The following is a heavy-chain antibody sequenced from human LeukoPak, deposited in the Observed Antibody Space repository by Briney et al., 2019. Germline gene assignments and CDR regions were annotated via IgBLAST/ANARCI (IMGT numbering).Heavy chain of an antibody. CDR1: GASITDSY. D-gene: IGHD6-6*01. Sequence: SETLSLTCSVSGASITDSYWTWIRQPPGKTLEWIGYIYYTGDNDYNPSLKSRVTMSVDTSKSHLSLKLTSVTAADTAVYYCARFTARAREIDYWGQGILVTVSS. V-gene: IGHV4-59*08. J-gene: IGHJ4*02. CDR2: IYYTGDN. CDR3: ARFTARAREIDY.